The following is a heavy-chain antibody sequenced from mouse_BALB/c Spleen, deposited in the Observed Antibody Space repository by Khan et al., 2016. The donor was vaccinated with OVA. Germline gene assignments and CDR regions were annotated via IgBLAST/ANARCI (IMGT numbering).Heavy chain of an antibody. CDR3: ARLAYFYDSEGFAY. Sequence: EVELVESGGDVVKPGGSLKLSCAASGFTFSTYGMSWVRQTPAKRLEWVATVSTGGHYTYYPDTVKGRFTISRDNAKDTLYLQMNSLKSEDTAMFCCARLAYFYDSEGFAYWGQGTLVTVSA. J-gene: IGHJ3*01. CDR2: VSTGGHYT. CDR1: GFTFSTYG. V-gene: IGHV5-6*01. D-gene: IGHD1-1*01.